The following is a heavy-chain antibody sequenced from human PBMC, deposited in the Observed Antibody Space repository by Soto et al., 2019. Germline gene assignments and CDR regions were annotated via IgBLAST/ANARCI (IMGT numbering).Heavy chain of an antibody. CDR2: IDPSDSYT. J-gene: IGHJ6*02. Sequence: PVESLKVSCKGAGCSFASYGISCVRQMPGKGLEWMGRIDPSDSYTNYSPSFQGHVTISADKSISTAYLQWSSLKASDTAMYYCAGTPHYCSGGSCFTSYGMDVWGQGTAVTVSS. D-gene: IGHD2-15*01. V-gene: IGHV5-10-1*01. CDR1: GCSFASYG. CDR3: AGTPHYCSGGSCFTSYGMDV.